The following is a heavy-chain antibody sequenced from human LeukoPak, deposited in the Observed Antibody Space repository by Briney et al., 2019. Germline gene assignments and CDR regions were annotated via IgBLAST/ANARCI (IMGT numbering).Heavy chain of an antibody. V-gene: IGHV3-21*01. Sequence: GGSLRLSCAASGFTFSSYSMNWVRQAPGKGLEWVSSISSSSSYIYYADSVKGRFTISRDNAKNSLYLQMSSLRAEDTAVYYCARDVAIFGVVTDFDYWGQGTLVTVSS. CDR3: ARDVAIFGVVTDFDY. J-gene: IGHJ4*02. CDR2: ISSSSSYI. CDR1: GFTFSSYS. D-gene: IGHD3-3*01.